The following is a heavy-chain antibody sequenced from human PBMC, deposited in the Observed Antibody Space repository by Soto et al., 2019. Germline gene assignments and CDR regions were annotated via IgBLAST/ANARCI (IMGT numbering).Heavy chain of an antibody. J-gene: IGHJ4*02. Sequence: GASVKVSCKASGYTFTSYGISWVRQAPGQGLEWMGWISAYNGNTNYAQKLQGRVTMTTDTSTSTAYMELRSLRSDDTAVYYCARAQTGYYYGSVPPIDYWGQGTLVTVSS. D-gene: IGHD3-10*01. CDR1: GYTFTSYG. V-gene: IGHV1-18*01. CDR2: ISAYNGNT. CDR3: ARAQTGYYYGSVPPIDY.